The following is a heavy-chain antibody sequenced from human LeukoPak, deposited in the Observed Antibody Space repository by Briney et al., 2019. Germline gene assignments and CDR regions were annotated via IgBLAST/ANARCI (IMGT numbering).Heavy chain of an antibody. CDR2: IKSKTVGGTT. D-gene: IGHD3-22*01. J-gene: IGHJ3*02. CDR1: GFTFSNAW. V-gene: IGHV3-15*01. Sequence: GGSLRLSCAASGFTFSNAWMSWVRQAPGKGLEWVGRIKSKTVGGTTDYAAPVEDRFTISRDDSKNTLYLQMNSLKTEDTAVYYCTTLHYYDSSGSAAFDIWGQGTMVTVSS. CDR3: TTLHYYDSSGSAAFDI.